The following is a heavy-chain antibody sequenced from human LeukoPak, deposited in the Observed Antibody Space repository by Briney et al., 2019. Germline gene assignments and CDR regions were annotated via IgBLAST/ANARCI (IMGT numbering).Heavy chain of an antibody. Sequence: ASVKVSCKASGYTFTRYYMHWVRQAPGQGLEWMGWINPNSGGTNYAQKFQGRVTMTRDTSISTAYMELSRLRSDDTAVYCCARGLPRLARHHTRTYYMDVWGKGTTVTVSS. CDR1: GYTFTRYY. D-gene: IGHD1-1*01. CDR3: ARGLPRLARHHTRTYYMDV. CDR2: INPNSGGT. V-gene: IGHV1-2*02. J-gene: IGHJ6*03.